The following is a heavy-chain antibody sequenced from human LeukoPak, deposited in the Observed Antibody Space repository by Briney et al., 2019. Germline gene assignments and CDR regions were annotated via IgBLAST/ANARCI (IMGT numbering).Heavy chain of an antibody. J-gene: IGHJ5*02. D-gene: IGHD4-17*01. CDR3: ARGNDYGDYQGPYNWFDP. V-gene: IGHV3-21*01. CDR1: GFTFSTYA. CDR2: ISSSSSYI. Sequence: GGSLRLSCATSGFTFSTYAMSWVRQAPGKGLEWVSSISSSSSYIYYADSVKGRFTISRDNAKNSLYLQMNSLRAEDTAVYYCARGNDYGDYQGPYNWFDPWGQGTLVTVSS.